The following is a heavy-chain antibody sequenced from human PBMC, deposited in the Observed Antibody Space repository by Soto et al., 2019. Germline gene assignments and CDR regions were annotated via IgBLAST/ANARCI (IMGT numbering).Heavy chain of an antibody. CDR2: FRTGADDGTT. CDR3: AKKVNSGPGSQYFDY. CDR1: GFTFSSYS. D-gene: IGHD3-10*01. Sequence: GGSLRLSCAASGFTFSSYSMSWVRQAPGKGLEWVSGFRTGADDGTTYYADSVKGRFTISRDISKNTLFLQMNSLRAEDTAIYYCAKKVNSGPGSQYFDYWGQGTLVTVSS. V-gene: IGHV3-23*01. J-gene: IGHJ4*02.